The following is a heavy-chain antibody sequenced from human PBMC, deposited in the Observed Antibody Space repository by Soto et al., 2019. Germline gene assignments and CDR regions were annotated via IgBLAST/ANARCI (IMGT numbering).Heavy chain of an antibody. CDR3: ARPIAPAGQQRDDAFHV. J-gene: IGHJ3*01. Sequence: PGGSLRLSCVASGFSFSSYNMNWVRQAPGKGLEWVSSISPSSRNIYYGGSVKGRFTISRDNAKNSLHLEMNSLRDEDTAVYYCARPIAPAGQQRDDAFHVWGQGTVVPSPQ. V-gene: IGHV3-21*01. CDR2: ISPSSRNI. D-gene: IGHD6-13*01. CDR1: GFSFSSYN.